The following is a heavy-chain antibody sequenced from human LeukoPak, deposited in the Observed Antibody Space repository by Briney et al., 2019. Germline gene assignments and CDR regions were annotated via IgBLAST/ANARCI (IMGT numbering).Heavy chain of an antibody. CDR1: GGSISSYY. V-gene: IGHV4-59*01. CDR3: ARDDGYSSGWYSI. D-gene: IGHD6-19*01. CDR2: IYYSGST. Sequence: SETLSLTCTVSGGSISSYYWSWIRQPPGKGLERIGYIYYSGSTNYNPSLKSRVTISVDTSKNQFSLKLSSVTAADTAVYYCARDDGYSSGWYSIWGQGTMVTVSS. J-gene: IGHJ3*02.